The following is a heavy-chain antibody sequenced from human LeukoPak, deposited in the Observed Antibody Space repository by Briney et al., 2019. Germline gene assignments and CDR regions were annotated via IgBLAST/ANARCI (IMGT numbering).Heavy chain of an antibody. CDR2: ISGSATGSRT. Sequence: GGSLRLSCAASGFTFGTHPMTWVRQAPGKGLEWVSAISGSATGSRTYYADSVKGRFTISRDNSKNTLYLEIDSLRAEDTAVYYCARGMPMIRKIITAFDVWGPGTMVTVSS. CDR1: GFTFGTHP. J-gene: IGHJ3*01. CDR3: ARGMPMIRKIITAFDV. D-gene: IGHD3-10*01. V-gene: IGHV3-23*01.